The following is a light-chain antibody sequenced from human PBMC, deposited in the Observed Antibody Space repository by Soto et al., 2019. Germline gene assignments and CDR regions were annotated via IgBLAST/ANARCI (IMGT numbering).Light chain of an antibody. CDR3: QSYDSSLSGFYV. J-gene: IGLJ1*01. CDR2: ANS. V-gene: IGLV2-8*01. Sequence: QSVLTQPPSASGSPGQSVTISCTGTSSDVGGYNYVSWYQQHPGKAPKLLIYANSNRPSGVPDRFSGSRSGTSASLAITGLQAEDEADYSCQSYDSSLSGFYVFGTGTKVTVL. CDR1: SSDVGGYNY.